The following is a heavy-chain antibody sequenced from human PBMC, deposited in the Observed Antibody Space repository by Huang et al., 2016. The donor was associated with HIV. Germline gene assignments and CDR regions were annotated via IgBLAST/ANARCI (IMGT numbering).Heavy chain of an antibody. CDR1: GFTFSSYS. V-gene: IGHV3-21*01. J-gene: IGHJ4*02. CDR2: ISSSSSYI. D-gene: IGHD1-26*01. CDR3: ARGIVGATDY. Sequence: EVQLVESGGGLVKPGGSLRLSCVASGFTFSSYSMNWVRQAPGKGLEWVSSISSSSSYIYYADSVKGRFTISRDNAKNSLYLQMNSLRAEDTAVYYCARGIVGATDYWGQGTLVTVSS.